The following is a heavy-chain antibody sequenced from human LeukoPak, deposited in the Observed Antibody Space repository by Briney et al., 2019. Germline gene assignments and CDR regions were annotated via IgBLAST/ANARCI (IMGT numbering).Heavy chain of an antibody. CDR2: IYHSGST. J-gene: IGHJ3*02. CDR3: ARDGIYSGSYYKAFDI. V-gene: IGHV4-38-2*02. CDR1: GGSITSYY. D-gene: IGHD1-26*01. Sequence: SETLSLTCTVSGGSITSYYWSWIRQPPGKGLEWIGSIYHSGSTYYNPSLKSRVTISVDTSKNQFSLKLSSVTAADTAVYYCARDGIYSGSYYKAFDIWGQGTMVTVSS.